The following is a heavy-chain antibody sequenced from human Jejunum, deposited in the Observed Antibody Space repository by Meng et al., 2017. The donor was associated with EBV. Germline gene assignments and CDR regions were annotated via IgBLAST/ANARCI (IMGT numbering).Heavy chain of an antibody. CDR3: ASGPSCSSGSCQEFDY. V-gene: IGHV1-3*01. CDR2: INGGATST. CDR1: EYIFTTYD. J-gene: IGHJ4*02. D-gene: IGHD2-2*01. Sequence: QVQLGQSGAGVKNPGASVMVSCQASEYIFTTYDLQWVRQAPGQRLEWMGWINGGATSTVYSQNFQGRLTIARDTSARTAFMELSSLTSEDTAVYYCASGPSCSSGSCQEFDYWGQGTLVTVSS.